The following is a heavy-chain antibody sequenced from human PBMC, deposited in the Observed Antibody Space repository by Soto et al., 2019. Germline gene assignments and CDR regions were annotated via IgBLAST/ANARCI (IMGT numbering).Heavy chain of an antibody. D-gene: IGHD3-9*01. V-gene: IGHV3-15*01. CDR2: IKTKTDGGTA. CDR1: GFTLTNAC. J-gene: IGHJ4*02. CDR3: TAQYNFLTEIDY. Sequence: WGSLRLSCLASGFTLTNACMSWVRQAPGKGLEWVGRIKTKTDGGTADYAAPVRGRFTISRDDSKNTLYLQMNSLKTEDSAVYYCTAQYNFLTEIDYWGQGALVTVSS.